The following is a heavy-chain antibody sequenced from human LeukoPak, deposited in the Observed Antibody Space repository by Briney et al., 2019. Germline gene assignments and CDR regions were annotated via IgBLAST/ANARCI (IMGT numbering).Heavy chain of an antibody. D-gene: IGHD3-3*01. CDR1: GFSVSYTY. Sequence: GVSLRLSCAASGFSVSYTYMNCVRQAPGKGLEGVSLIYIGGSTYFPDSVKDRFTISRDNSNNTLYLQMKSLSAEDTAVYYCASAGGDFWSGYYTMDYWGQGTLVTVSS. CDR3: ASAGGDFWSGYYTMDY. J-gene: IGHJ4*02. CDR2: IYIGGST. V-gene: IGHV3-66*01.